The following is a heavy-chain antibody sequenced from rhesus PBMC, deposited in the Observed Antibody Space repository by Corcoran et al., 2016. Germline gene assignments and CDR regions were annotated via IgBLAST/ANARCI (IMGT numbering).Heavy chain of an antibody. CDR2: ISSDGSTK. CDR3: TRFDY. J-gene: IGHJ4*01. V-gene: IGHV3-54*02. CDR1: GFTFNMYG. Sequence: EVQLVESGRGLVQPGGSLRLSCEGSGFTFNMYGLHGVRQAPGKGLGWVVVISSDGSTKYLADSVKDRFTISRDNSNNMVYLQMNNLKLEDTAVYYCTRFDYWGQGVVVTVSS.